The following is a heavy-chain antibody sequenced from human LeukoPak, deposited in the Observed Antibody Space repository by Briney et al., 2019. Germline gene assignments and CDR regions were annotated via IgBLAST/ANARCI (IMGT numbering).Heavy chain of an antibody. CDR3: ARGDYYDAANFDY. V-gene: IGHV3-72*01. CDR1: GFTFSDHY. CDR2: TRNKANSYTT. J-gene: IGHJ4*02. D-gene: IGHD3-22*01. Sequence: GGSLRLSCAASGFTFSDHYMDWVRQAPGKGLEWVGRTRNKANSYTTEYAASVKGRFTISRDDSKNSLYLQMNSLKTEDTAVYYCARGDYYDAANFDYWGQGTLVTVSS.